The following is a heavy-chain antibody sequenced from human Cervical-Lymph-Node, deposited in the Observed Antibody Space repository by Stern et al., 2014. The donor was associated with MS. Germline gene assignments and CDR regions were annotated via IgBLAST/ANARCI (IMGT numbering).Heavy chain of an antibody. J-gene: IGHJ3*02. V-gene: IGHV1-69*01. Sequence: VQLVQSGAEVKKPGSSVKVSCKASGGTFGSSAIIWVRQAPGQGLEWMGGIIPIFGSTDYIQKFQDRVTITADESTSTAYMELSSVRSEDTAVFYCARGRSITATHDAFDIWGQGTMVTVSS. CDR3: ARGRSITATHDAFDI. CDR1: GGTFGSSA. D-gene: IGHD6-6*01. CDR2: IIPIFGST.